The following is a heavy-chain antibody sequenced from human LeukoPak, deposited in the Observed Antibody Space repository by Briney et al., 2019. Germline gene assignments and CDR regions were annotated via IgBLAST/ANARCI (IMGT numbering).Heavy chain of an antibody. J-gene: IGHJ3*02. V-gene: IGHV4-59*01. D-gene: IGHD2-15*01. Sequence: SETLSLTCAVYGGSISSFYWTWIRQPPGKGLEWIGYIYYSGSTNYNPSLKSRVTISVDTSKNKFSLKLSSVTAADTAVYYCARGYCSGGSCYDAFDIWGQGTMVTVSS. CDR3: ARGYCSGGSCYDAFDI. CDR1: GGSISSFY. CDR2: IYYSGST.